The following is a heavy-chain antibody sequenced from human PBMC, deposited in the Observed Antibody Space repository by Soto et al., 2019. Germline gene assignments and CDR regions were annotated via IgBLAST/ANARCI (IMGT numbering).Heavy chain of an antibody. J-gene: IGHJ5*02. CDR1: GFTFSSYS. CDR2: ISSSSSYI. V-gene: IGHV3-21*01. Sequence: GGSLRLSCAAYGFTFSSYSMNWVSQAPGKGLEWVSSISSSSSYIYYADSVKGRFTISRDNAQNSLYLQMNSLRAEDTSVYYCASRGIAAAIRDWFDPWGQGTLVTVSS. D-gene: IGHD6-13*01. CDR3: ASRGIAAAIRDWFDP.